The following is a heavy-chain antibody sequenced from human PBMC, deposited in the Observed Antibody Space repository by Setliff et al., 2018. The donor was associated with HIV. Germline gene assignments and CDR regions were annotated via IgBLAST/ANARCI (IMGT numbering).Heavy chain of an antibody. CDR3: ARDKSSGSHYRNLFDA. D-gene: IGHD3-10*01. V-gene: IGHV4-34*01. Sequence: SETLSLTCAVYGGSLSGYYWSWIRQPPGKGLEWIGEINHSGSTNYNPSLKSRVTISVDTSKNQFSLKLSSVTAADTAVYYCARDKSSGSHYRNLFDAWGQGALVTVSS. CDR2: INHSGST. CDR1: GGSLSGYY. J-gene: IGHJ5*02.